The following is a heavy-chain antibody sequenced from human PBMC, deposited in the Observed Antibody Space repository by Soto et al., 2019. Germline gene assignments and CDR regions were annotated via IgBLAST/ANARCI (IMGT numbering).Heavy chain of an antibody. D-gene: IGHD7-27*01. V-gene: IGHV4-30-4*01. Sequence: SETLSLTCTVSCGSISSGDYYWSWIRQPPGKGLEWIGYIYYSGSTYYNPSLKSRVTISVDTSKNQFSLKLSSVTAADTAVYYCARTNWGILDYWGQGTLVTVSS. CDR3: ARTNWGILDY. CDR1: CGSISSGDYY. J-gene: IGHJ4*02. CDR2: IYYSGST.